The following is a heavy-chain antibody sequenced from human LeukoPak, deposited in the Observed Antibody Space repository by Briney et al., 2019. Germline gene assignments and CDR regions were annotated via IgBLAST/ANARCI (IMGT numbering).Heavy chain of an antibody. CDR2: LDLSGTT. D-gene: IGHD3-10*01. J-gene: IGHJ5*02. CDR3: ARGALWFGELAGYWFDP. Sequence: SVTLSFNCTVSGGSINTGGHYWSWIRQHPGKGLEWIGYLDLSGTTCYNPSLKSRVTISIDTSKNQFSLKLNSVTAADTAMYNGARGALWFGELAGYWFDPWGQGTLVTVSS. V-gene: IGHV4-31*03. CDR1: GGSINTGGHY.